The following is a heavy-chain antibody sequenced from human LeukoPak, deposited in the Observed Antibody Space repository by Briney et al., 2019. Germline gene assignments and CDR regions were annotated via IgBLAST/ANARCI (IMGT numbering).Heavy chain of an antibody. D-gene: IGHD3-9*01. Sequence: SETLSLTCTVSGDSISNFYWSWIRQPPGKGLEWIGSFYYSGTSYYNPSLKSQVTMSADTSKNQLSLELRSVTAADTAVYYCARSYDILTGYYHNWFDPWGQGTLVTVSS. CDR1: GDSISNFY. J-gene: IGHJ5*02. CDR2: FYYSGTS. CDR3: ARSYDILTGYYHNWFDP. V-gene: IGHV4-59*04.